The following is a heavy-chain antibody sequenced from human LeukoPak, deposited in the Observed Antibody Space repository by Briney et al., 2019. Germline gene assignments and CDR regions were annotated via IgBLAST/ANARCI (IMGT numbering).Heavy chain of an antibody. Sequence: ASVKVSCKVSGYTLTELSMHWVRQAPGKGLEWMGGFDPEDGETIYAQKFQGRVTITADESTSTAYMELSSLRSEDTAVYYCARGVVVAATYFDYWGQGTLVTVSS. V-gene: IGHV1-24*01. D-gene: IGHD2-15*01. CDR2: FDPEDGET. CDR1: GYTLTELS. J-gene: IGHJ4*02. CDR3: ARGVVVAATYFDY.